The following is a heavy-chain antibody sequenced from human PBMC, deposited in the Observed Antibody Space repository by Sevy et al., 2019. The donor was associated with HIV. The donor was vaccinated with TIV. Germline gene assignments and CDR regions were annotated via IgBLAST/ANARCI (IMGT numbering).Heavy chain of an antibody. CDR1: GFTFNNYA. CDR3: AKNLLTTVTTDDAFDI. J-gene: IGHJ3*02. V-gene: IGHV3-23*01. D-gene: IGHD4-4*01. Sequence: GGSLRLSCAASGFTFNNYALTWVRQAPGKGLEWVSTISGSGARTDYADSVRGRFTIPRDNSKNTLYLQMSSLRAEDTATYFCAKNLLTTVTTDDAFDIWGQGTVVTVSS. CDR2: ISGSGART.